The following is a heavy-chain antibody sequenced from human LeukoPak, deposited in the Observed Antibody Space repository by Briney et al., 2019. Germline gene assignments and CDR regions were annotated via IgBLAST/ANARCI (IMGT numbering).Heavy chain of an antibody. CDR3: ARDRVSGSGSIDY. CDR1: GFTFSSYA. Sequence: GGSLRLSCAASGFTFSSYAMSWVRQAPGKGLEWVSAIGGSGGSTYYADSVKGRFTISRDNAKNSLYLQMNSLRVEDTAVYYCARDRVSGSGSIDYWGQGTLVTVSS. D-gene: IGHD3-10*01. J-gene: IGHJ4*02. V-gene: IGHV3-23*01. CDR2: IGGSGGST.